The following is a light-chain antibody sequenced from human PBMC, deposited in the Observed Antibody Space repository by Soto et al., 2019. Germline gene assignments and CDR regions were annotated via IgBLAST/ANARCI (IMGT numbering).Light chain of an antibody. CDR3: QQYYNWPRT. Sequence: EIAFTQSPGTLSFSPWESSTLSFMASHSISSNCLSCYRHKPVQAPRLLIYGASSRATGFPDRFSGTGSGTEFTLTINSLQAEDSAVYYCQQYYNWPRTFGQGTRLEIK. J-gene: IGKJ5*01. CDR2: GAS. CDR1: HSISSNC. V-gene: IGKV3-20*01.